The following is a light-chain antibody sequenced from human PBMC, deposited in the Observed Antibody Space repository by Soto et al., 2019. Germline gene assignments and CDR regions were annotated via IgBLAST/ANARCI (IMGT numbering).Light chain of an antibody. CDR2: DVS. CDR1: SSDVGGYNY. V-gene: IGLV2-14*01. J-gene: IGLJ2*01. CDR3: SSYTSSSTLDVV. Sequence: QSALTQPASVSGSPGQSITISCTGTSSDVGGYNYVSWYQQQPGKAPKLMIYDVSNRPSGVSNRFSVSKSGNTASLTISGLQAEDEADYYCSSYTSSSTLDVVFGGGTKLTVL.